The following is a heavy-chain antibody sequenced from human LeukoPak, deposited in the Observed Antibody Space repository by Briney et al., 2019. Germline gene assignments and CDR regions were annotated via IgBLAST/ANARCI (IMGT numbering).Heavy chain of an antibody. CDR2: IFHSGST. J-gene: IGHJ4*02. CDR3: ARDKSLDY. Sequence: SETLSLTCTVSGYSISSGGYYWSWIRQPPGKGLEWIGYIFHSGSTYYNPSLKRRVTISVDRPKNQFFLKLSSVTAADTSVDYCARDKSLDYWGQGTLVTVSS. CDR1: GYSISSGGYY. V-gene: IGHV4-30-2*01.